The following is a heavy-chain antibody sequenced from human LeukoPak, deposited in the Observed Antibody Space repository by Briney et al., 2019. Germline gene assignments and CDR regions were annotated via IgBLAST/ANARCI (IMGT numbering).Heavy chain of an antibody. CDR1: GDSVSSKNGA. D-gene: IGHD6-19*01. J-gene: IGHJ4*02. CDR3: ARDLGTTGWHTFDY. Sequence: SQTLSLTCAVSGDSVSSKNGAWDWIRQSPSRGLEWLGRTYYRSKWYNDYAESMEGRMTISQDTSKNQYSLHLNSVTPDDTAVYYCARDLGTTGWHTFDYWGQGTLVTVSS. CDR2: TYYRSKWYN. V-gene: IGHV6-1*01.